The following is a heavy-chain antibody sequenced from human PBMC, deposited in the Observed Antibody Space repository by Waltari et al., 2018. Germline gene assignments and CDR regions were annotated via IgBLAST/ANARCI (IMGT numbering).Heavy chain of an antibody. D-gene: IGHD5-12*01. CDR2: SYTGGRT. Sequence: QVQLQESGPGLVKPSQTLSLTCTVSGGPISSGSYHWRWIRQPAGKGLEWIGRSYTGGRTIYNPSLKSRVTISVDTSKNQFSLKLSSVTAADTAVYYCARERSGYEDWGQGTLVTVSS. J-gene: IGHJ4*02. CDR3: ARERSGYED. CDR1: GGPISSGSYH. V-gene: IGHV4-61*02.